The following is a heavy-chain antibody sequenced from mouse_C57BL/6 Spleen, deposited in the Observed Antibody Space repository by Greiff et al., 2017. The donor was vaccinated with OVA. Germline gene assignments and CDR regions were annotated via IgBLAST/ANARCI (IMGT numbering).Heavy chain of an antibody. D-gene: IGHD2-2*01. V-gene: IGHV1-55*01. CDR1: GYTFTSYW. CDR2: IYPGSGST. Sequence: QVQLQQPGAELVKPGASVKMSCKASGYTFTSYWITWVKQRPGQGLAWIGDIYPGSGSTNYNEKFKSNATLTVDPSSSTASMQLSSLTSEDSAVYYCARWGGYDGFAYWGQGTLVTVSA. CDR3: ARWGGYDGFAY. J-gene: IGHJ3*01.